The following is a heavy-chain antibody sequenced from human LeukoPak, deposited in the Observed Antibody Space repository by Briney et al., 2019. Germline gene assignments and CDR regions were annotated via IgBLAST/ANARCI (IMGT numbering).Heavy chain of an antibody. CDR3: ARQVRRYYYYMDV. CDR1: GGSISSSSYY. CDR2: IYYSGST. V-gene: IGHV4-39*01. Sequence: KPSETLSLTCTVSGGSISSSSYYWGGLRQPPGKGLEWIGSIYYSGSTYYNPSLKSRVTISVDTSKNQFSLKLSSVTAADTAVYYCARQVRRYYYYMDVWGKGTTVTVSS. J-gene: IGHJ6*03.